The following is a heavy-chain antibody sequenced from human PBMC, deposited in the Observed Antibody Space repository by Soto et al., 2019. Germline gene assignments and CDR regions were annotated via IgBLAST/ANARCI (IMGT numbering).Heavy chain of an antibody. D-gene: IGHD2-15*01. V-gene: IGHV4-4*02. CDR3: ARRSCSGGSCQPGMDV. Sequence: PSETLSLTCAVSGGTISSSNWWSWVRQPPGKGLEWIGEIYHSGSTNYNPSLKSRVTISVDKSKNQFSLKLSSVTAADTAVYYCARRSCSGGSCQPGMDVWGQGTTVTVSS. CDR1: GGTISSSNW. CDR2: IYHSGST. J-gene: IGHJ6*02.